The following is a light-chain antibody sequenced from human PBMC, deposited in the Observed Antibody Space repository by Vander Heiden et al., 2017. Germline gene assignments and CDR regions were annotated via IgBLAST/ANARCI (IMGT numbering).Light chain of an antibody. CDR3: SSDTSSSTVV. CDR1: SSDVGGYNY. V-gene: IGLV2-14*01. Sequence: QSALTQPASVSGSPGQSITISCTGTSSDVGGYNYVSWYQQHPGKAHKLMIYEVSNRPSGVSNRFSGSKSGNTASLTISGLQAEDEADYYCSSDTSSSTVVFGGGTKLTVL. CDR2: EVS. J-gene: IGLJ2*01.